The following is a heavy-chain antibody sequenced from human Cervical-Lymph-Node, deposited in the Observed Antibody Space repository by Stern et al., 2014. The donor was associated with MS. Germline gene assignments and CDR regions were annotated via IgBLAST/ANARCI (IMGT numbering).Heavy chain of an antibody. V-gene: IGHV3-48*01. D-gene: IGHD1-14*01. J-gene: IGHJ4*02. CDR1: GFTFSTYS. CDR2: IRRDGGSVT. Sequence: EVQLVESGGGLVQPGGSLRLSCAASGFTFSTYSMNWVRQAPGKGPEWVAYIRRDGGSVTYYADSVKGRFTISRDDARNSLYLQMSSLRAEDTAVYYCVRDPEALDYWGQGTLVTVSS. CDR3: VRDPEALDY.